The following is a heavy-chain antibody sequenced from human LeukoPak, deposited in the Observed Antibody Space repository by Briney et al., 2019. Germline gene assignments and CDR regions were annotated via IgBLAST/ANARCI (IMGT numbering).Heavy chain of an antibody. CDR2: VYHGGNT. CDR1: GGAISSNNW. Sequence: SETLSLTCAVSGGAISSNNWWTWVRQPPGKGLEWIGEVYHGGNTNYNPSLKSRVTISVDTSKNQFSLKLSSVTAADTAVYYCARTTMVRGTYYMDVWGKGTTVTISS. J-gene: IGHJ6*03. V-gene: IGHV4-4*02. D-gene: IGHD3-10*01. CDR3: ARTTMVRGTYYMDV.